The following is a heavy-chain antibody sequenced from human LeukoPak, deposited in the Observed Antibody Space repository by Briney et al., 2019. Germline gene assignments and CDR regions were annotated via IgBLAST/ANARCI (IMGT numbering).Heavy chain of an antibody. CDR2: IKQDGSEK. D-gene: IGHD3-22*01. CDR1: GFTFSNFW. Sequence: PGGSLRLSCAASGFTFSNFWMSWVRQAPGKGLEWVANIKQDGSEKYYVDSVKGRFTISRDNAKNSLYLQMNSLRAEDTAVYYCARESDSSGYAPFDYWGQGTLVTVSS. V-gene: IGHV3-7*01. CDR3: ARESDSSGYAPFDY. J-gene: IGHJ4*02.